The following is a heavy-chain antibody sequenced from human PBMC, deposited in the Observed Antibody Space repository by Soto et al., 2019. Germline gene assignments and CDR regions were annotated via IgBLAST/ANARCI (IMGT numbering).Heavy chain of an antibody. CDR2: INHSGST. V-gene: IGHV4-34*01. CDR3: ARARRITSIFGVVRIWFDP. CDR1: GGSFSGYY. J-gene: IGHJ5*02. D-gene: IGHD3-3*01. Sequence: PSETLSLTCAVYGGSFSGYYWSWIRQPPGKGLEWIGEINHSGSTNYNPSLKSRVTISVDTFKNQFSLKLSSVTAADTAVYYCARARRITSIFGVVRIWFDPWGQGTLVTVSS.